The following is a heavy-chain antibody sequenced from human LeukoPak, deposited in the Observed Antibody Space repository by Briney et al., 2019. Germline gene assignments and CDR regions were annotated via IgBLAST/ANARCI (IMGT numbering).Heavy chain of an antibody. CDR1: GGSISSSSYY. Sequence: SETLPLTCTVSGGSISSSSYYWGWIRQPPGKGLEWIGSIYYSGSAYYNPSLKSRVTISVDTSKNQFSLKLSSVTAADTAVYYCARTIVLMVYAIPGWFDPWGQGTLVTVSS. V-gene: IGHV4-39*01. D-gene: IGHD2-8*01. CDR3: ARTIVLMVYAIPGWFDP. J-gene: IGHJ5*02. CDR2: IYYSGSA.